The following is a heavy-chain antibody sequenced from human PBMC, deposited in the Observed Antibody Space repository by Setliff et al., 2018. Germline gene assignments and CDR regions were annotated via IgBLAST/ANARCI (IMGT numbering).Heavy chain of an antibody. Sequence: SETRSRTCAGSGGSISSSNWGSWVRQPPGKGREWIGEIYHSGSTNYNPSLKSRVTISVDKSKNQFSLTLSSVTAADTAVYYCARAERRVEWLLYGGPKYSYYGMDVWGQGTTVTVSS. J-gene: IGHJ6*02. CDR3: ARAERRVEWLLYGGPKYSYYGMDV. D-gene: IGHD3-3*01. V-gene: IGHV4-4*02. CDR2: IYHSGST. CDR1: GGSISSSNW.